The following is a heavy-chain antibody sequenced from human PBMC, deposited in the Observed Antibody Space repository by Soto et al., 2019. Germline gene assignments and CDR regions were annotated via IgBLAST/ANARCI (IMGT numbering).Heavy chain of an antibody. D-gene: IGHD2-21*02. CDR2: ISYDGSIK. V-gene: IGHV3-30-3*01. Sequence: QVQLVESGGGVVRPGRSLRLSCAASGFTFSSYAMHWVRQAPGKGLEWVTAISYDGSIKYYADSVRGRFTVSRDNSKNTLYLQMNSLRAEDTAVYYCARVAVTAHSDNWGQGTLVIVSS. J-gene: IGHJ4*01. CDR1: GFTFSSYA. CDR3: ARVAVTAHSDN.